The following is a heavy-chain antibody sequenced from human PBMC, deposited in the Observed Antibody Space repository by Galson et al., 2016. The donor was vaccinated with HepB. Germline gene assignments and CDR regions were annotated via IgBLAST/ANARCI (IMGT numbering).Heavy chain of an antibody. D-gene: IGHD5-18*01. Sequence: SCKASGYTFPTYYMHWVRQAPGQGLEWMGVINPSGGRTSYAQKFQGRVTMTRDTSTSTVYMELSSLGSEDTAVYYCARVNSFGYYFYYAMDIWGQGTAVTVSS. CDR1: GYTFPTYY. V-gene: IGHV1-46*01. J-gene: IGHJ6*02. CDR3: ARVNSFGYYFYYAMDI. CDR2: INPSGGRT.